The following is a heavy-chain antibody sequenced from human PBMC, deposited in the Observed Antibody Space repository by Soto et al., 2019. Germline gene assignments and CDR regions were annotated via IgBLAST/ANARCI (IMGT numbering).Heavy chain of an antibody. J-gene: IGHJ4*02. CDR1: GFTFSSYA. CDR2: ISYDGSNK. CDR3: ARREGLVRLSYYFDY. Sequence: PGGSLRLSCAASGFTFSSYAMHWVRQAPGKGLEWVAVISYDGSNKYYADSVKGRFTISRDNSKNTLYLQMNCLRAEDTAVYYCARREGLVRLSYYFDYWGQGTLVTVSS. D-gene: IGHD3-16*02. V-gene: IGHV3-30-3*01.